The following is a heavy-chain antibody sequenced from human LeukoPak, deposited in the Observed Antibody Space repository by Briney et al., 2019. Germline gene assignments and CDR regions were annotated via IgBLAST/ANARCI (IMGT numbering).Heavy chain of an antibody. J-gene: IGHJ4*02. CDR1: GFTFSSYW. V-gene: IGHV3-7*01. Sequence: GGSLRLFCAASGFTFSSYWISWVRQAPGKGLEWVANIKQDGSEKYYVDSVKGRFTISRDNAKNSLYLQMNSLRAEDTAVYYCARGALDYWGQGTLVTVSS. CDR3: ARGALDY. CDR2: IKQDGSEK.